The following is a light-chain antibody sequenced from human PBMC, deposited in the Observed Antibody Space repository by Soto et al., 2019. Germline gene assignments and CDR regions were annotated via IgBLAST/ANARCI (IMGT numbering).Light chain of an antibody. CDR1: SGSVSRNNY. CDR3: VLYMGSGVSV. Sequence: QAVVTQEPSFSVSPGGTVTLTCGLSSGSVSRNNYPSWYQLTPGQSPRTLIYLTNTRSFGVPDRFSGSILGNKAALTITGAQADDESVYYCVLYMGSGVSVFGGGTKLTVL. J-gene: IGLJ3*02. CDR2: LTN. V-gene: IGLV8-61*01.